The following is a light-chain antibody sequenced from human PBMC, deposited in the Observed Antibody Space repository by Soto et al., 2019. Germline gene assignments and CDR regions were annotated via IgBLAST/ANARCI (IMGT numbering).Light chain of an antibody. Sequence: EIVLTQSPAPLSLSPGERATLSCRASQSVSSYLAWYQQKPGQAPRLLIYDASNRATGIPARFSGSGSGTDFTLTISSLEPEDFEVYYCQQRSNWITFGQGTRLAIK. CDR2: DAS. CDR3: QQRSNWIT. CDR1: QSVSSY. V-gene: IGKV3-11*01. J-gene: IGKJ5*01.